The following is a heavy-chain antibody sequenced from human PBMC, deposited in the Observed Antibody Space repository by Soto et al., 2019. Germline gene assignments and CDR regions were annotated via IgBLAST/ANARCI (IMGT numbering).Heavy chain of an antibody. J-gene: IGHJ4*02. CDR1: GFTFSSYA. V-gene: IGHV3-23*01. CDR2: ISGSGGST. D-gene: IGHD6-13*01. CDR3: AKGPGYFAAAGTLPTPRYFDY. Sequence: EVQLLESGGGLVQPGGSLRLSCAASGFTFSSYAMSWVRQAPGQGLEWVAAISGSGGSTYYADAVKGRFTISRDHSKNTLYLQMNSLRAEDTAVYYCAKGPGYFAAAGTLPTPRYFDYWGQGTLVTVSS.